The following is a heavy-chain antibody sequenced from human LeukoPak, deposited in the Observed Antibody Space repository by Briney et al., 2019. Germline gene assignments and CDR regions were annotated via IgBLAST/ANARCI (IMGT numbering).Heavy chain of an antibody. CDR3: ARGLMWAATGFDY. CDR1: GGSFSGYY. D-gene: IGHD6-13*01. V-gene: IGHV4-34*01. J-gene: IGHJ4*02. CDR2: INHSGST. Sequence: SGTLSLTCAVYGGSFSGYYWSWIRQPPGKGLEWIGEINHSGSTNYNPSLKSRVTISVDTSKNQFSLKLSSVTAADTAVYYCARGLMWAATGFDYWGQEILVTISS.